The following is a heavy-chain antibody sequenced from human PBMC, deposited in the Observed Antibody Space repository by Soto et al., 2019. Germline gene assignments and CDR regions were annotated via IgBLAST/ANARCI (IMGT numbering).Heavy chain of an antibody. D-gene: IGHD5-18*01. CDR2: ISYSGTT. CDR1: GDSISSNNHY. V-gene: IGHV4-30-4*01. CDR3: ARGRGYSYGLDP. Sequence: SXTLSLTCTVSGDSISSNNHYWSWIRQPPGEGLEWIGFISYSGTTSYSPSLKSRVAISLDTSKNQFSLSLSSVTAADTAVYYCARGRGYSYGLDPWGQGTLVTVSS. J-gene: IGHJ5*02.